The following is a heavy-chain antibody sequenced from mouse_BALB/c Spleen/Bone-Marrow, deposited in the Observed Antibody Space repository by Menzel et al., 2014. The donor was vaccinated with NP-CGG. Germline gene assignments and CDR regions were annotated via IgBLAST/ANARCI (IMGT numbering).Heavy chain of an antibody. CDR1: GYAFTNYL. V-gene: IGHV1-54*01. CDR3: ARGDYRSYYFDY. Sequence: QVHLQQPGAELVRPGASVKVSCKASGYAFTNYLIEWVKQRPGQGLEWIGVINPGSGGTNYNEKFKGKATLTADKSSSTAYMQLSSLTSDDSAVYFCARGDYRSYYFDYWGQGTTLTVSS. J-gene: IGHJ2*01. CDR2: INPGSGGT. D-gene: IGHD2-14*01.